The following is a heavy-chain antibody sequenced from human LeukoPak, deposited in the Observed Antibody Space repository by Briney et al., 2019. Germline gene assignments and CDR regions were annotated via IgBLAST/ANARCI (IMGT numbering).Heavy chain of an antibody. CDR2: IYHSGST. D-gene: IGHD2-21*01. CDR3: ACGDTAGFQH. V-gene: IGHV4-38-2*02. J-gene: IGHJ1*01. CDR1: GYSISSGYY. Sequence: SETLSLTCTVSGYSISSGYYWGWIRQPPGKGLEWIGSIYHSGSTYYNPSLKSRVTISIDTSKNQFSLKLSSVTAADTAVYYCACGDTAGFQHWGQGTLVTVSS.